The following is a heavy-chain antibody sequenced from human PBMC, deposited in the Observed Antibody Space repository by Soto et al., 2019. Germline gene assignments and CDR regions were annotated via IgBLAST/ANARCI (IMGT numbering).Heavy chain of an antibody. J-gene: IGHJ3*02. D-gene: IGHD1-1*01. CDR1: GFPFSTYG. CDR2: IVSDGSAK. CDR3: ARDDAFGNENGFDI. Sequence: SGGSLRLSCAVSGFPFSTYGFHWVRQPPGKGLEWVAVIVSDGSAKYHADSVEGRFTISRDNSKDTLYLQMNSLRAEDTAVYYCARDDAFGNENGFDIWGQGTTVTVSS. V-gene: IGHV3-33*01.